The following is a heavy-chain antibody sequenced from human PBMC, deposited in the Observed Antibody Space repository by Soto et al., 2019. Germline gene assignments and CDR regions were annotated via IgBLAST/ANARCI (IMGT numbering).Heavy chain of an antibody. Sequence: PGWSLRLSCASSGFTFSRDSMNWVRQAPGKGLEWVSSISSTTNYIYYGDSMKGRFTISRDNAKNSLYLEMNSLRAEDTAVYYCARESEDLTSNFDYWGQGTLVTVSS. CDR3: ARESEDLTSNFDY. V-gene: IGHV3-21*06. CDR1: GFTFSRDS. CDR2: ISSTTNYI. J-gene: IGHJ4*02.